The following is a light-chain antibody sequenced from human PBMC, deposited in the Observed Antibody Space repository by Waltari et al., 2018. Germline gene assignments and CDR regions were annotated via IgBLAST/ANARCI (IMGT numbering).Light chain of an antibody. CDR1: QRRLHSNGYNY. Sequence: DIVMTQSPLSLPVTPGESASISCRSSQRRLHSNGYNYLDWYLQKPGQFPQRLIYLGSNRASGVPDRFSGSGSGTDFTLKISRVEAEDVGVYYCMQALQTPRTFGQGTKVEIK. CDR2: LGS. J-gene: IGKJ1*01. V-gene: IGKV2-28*01. CDR3: MQALQTPRT.